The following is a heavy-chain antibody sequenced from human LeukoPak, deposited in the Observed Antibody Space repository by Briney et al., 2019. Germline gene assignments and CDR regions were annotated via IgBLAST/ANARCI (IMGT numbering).Heavy chain of an antibody. V-gene: IGHV3-49*04. J-gene: IGHJ6*02. CDR3: ARGPIQLWIHNAMDV. Sequence: GGSLRLSCTGSGFTFGDHAMSWVRQAPGKGLEWVGFIRSKAYRGTTEYAASVKGRFSISRDDSASIAYLQMNSLKTEDTAVYYRARGPIQLWIHNAMDVWGQGTTVTVSS. CDR2: IRSKAYRGTT. D-gene: IGHD5-18*01. CDR1: GFTFGDHA.